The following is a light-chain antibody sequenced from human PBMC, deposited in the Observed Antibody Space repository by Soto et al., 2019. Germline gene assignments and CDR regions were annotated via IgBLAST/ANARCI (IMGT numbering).Light chain of an antibody. CDR1: SSDVGGYDY. CDR2: EVT. CDR3: SSYTTARTYV. Sequence: QSVLTQPASVSGSPGQSITISCTGTSSDVGGYDYVSWYQQHPDKAPKFMIYEVTNRPSGVSHRFSGSKSGNTASLTISGLQAEDEADYYRSSYTTARTYVFGTGTKVTVL. J-gene: IGLJ1*01. V-gene: IGLV2-14*01.